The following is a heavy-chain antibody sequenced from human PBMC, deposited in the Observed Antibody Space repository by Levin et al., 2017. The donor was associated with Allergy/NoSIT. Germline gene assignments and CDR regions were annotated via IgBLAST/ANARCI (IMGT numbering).Heavy chain of an antibody. V-gene: IGHV4-59*01. CDR2: IFYSGSI. CDR1: GDSISSYY. J-gene: IGHJ4*02. CDR3: ARNSGGSSGWSRPIDY. D-gene: IGHD6-19*01. Sequence: PSETLSLTCTVSGDSISSYYWSWIRQPPGKGLEWIGYIFYSGSINYNPSLNSRVTISVDRPKNQFSLKLSSVTAADTAVYYCARNSGGSSGWSRPIDYWGRGTLVTVSS.